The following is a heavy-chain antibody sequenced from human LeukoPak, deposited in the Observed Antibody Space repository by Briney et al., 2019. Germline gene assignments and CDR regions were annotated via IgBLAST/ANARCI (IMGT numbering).Heavy chain of an antibody. Sequence: PGGSLRLSCAASGFTFSSYSMNWVRQAPGKGLEWISYISSSSSAIYYADSVKGRSIISRDNAKNSLYLQMNSLRDEDTAVYYCVRDHYYSFDYWGQGTLVTVSS. D-gene: IGHD2/OR15-2a*01. V-gene: IGHV3-48*02. CDR3: VRDHYYSFDY. CDR2: ISSSSSAI. J-gene: IGHJ4*02. CDR1: GFTFSSYS.